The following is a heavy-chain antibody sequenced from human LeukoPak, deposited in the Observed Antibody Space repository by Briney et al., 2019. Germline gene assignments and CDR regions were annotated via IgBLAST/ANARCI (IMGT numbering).Heavy chain of an antibody. J-gene: IGHJ4*02. D-gene: IGHD6-13*01. V-gene: IGHV3-30*04. CDR3: ARDQTVVRSSWQYYFDY. CDR2: ISYDGSNK. Sequence: GRSLRLSCAASGFTFSSYAMHWVRQAPGKGLEWVAVISYDGSNKYYADSVKGRFTISRDNSKNTLYLQMNSLRAEDTAVYYCARDQTVVRSSWQYYFDYWGQGTLVTVSS. CDR1: GFTFSSYA.